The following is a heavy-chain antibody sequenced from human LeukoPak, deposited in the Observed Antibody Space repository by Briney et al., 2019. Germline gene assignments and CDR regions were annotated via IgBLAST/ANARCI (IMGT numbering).Heavy chain of an antibody. CDR3: ARNYYESSGYWILDY. Sequence: KSSETLSLTCTVSGGSISSYYWSWIRQPPGKGLEWIGFIYNSGSTNYNPSLKSRVTISLDTSKSQFSLKLSSVTAADTAVYYCARNYYESSGYWILDYWGQGTLVTVSP. CDR1: GGSISSYY. CDR2: IYNSGST. D-gene: IGHD3-22*01. V-gene: IGHV4-59*01. J-gene: IGHJ4*02.